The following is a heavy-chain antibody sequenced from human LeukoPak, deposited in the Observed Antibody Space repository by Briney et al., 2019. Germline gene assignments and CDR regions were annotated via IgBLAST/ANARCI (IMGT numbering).Heavy chain of an antibody. D-gene: IGHD4-17*01. CDR2: IRGSGETT. CDR3: AKGVDYDNSGPDY. Sequence: PGGSLRLSCAASGFTFRSYAMSWVRQAPGEGLEWVSSIRGSGETTYYADSVKGRFTISRDNSKNTLYLQMNSLSAEDTAVYYCAKGVDYDNSGPDYWGQGTLVTVSS. J-gene: IGHJ4*02. V-gene: IGHV3-23*01. CDR1: GFTFRSYA.